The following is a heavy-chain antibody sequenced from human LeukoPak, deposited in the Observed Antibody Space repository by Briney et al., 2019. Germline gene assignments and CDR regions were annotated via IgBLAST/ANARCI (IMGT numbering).Heavy chain of an antibody. J-gene: IGHJ4*02. CDR3: ARSGSGYSYGEFGY. Sequence: GGSLRLSCAASGFTFRNYCMNWIRQAPGKGLVWVSRISTDGGSTNYADSVKGSFTIFRDNAKNTLFLQMNSLSTEEKGVDYCARSGSGYSYGEFGYWGQGTLVTVSS. CDR2: ISTDGGST. CDR1: GFTFRNYC. V-gene: IGHV3-74*01. D-gene: IGHD5-18*01.